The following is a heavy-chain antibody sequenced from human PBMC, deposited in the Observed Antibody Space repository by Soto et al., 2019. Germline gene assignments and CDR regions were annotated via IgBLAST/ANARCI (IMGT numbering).Heavy chain of an antibody. CDR1: GGTFSSYT. D-gene: IGHD2-15*01. V-gene: IGHV1-69*02. J-gene: IGHJ5*02. CDR3: ARVPYCSGGNCYSGLWFDP. CDR2: IIPILGIA. Sequence: GASVRVSCKASGGTFSSYTISWVRQAPVQGLEWMGRIIPILGIANYAQKFQGRVTITADKSTSTAYMELSSLRSEDTAVYYCARVPYCSGGNCYSGLWFDPWGQGTLVTVSS.